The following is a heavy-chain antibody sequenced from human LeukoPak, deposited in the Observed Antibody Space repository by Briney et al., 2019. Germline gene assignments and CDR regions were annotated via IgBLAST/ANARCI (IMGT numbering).Heavy chain of an antibody. CDR1: SGSISSGSYY. Sequence: SETLSLTCTVSSGSISSGSYYWSWIRQPAGKGLEWIGRIYTSGSTNYNPSLKSRVTISVDTSKNQFSLKLNSVTAADTAVYYCARESGGAYYYDSSGYFYDAFDIWGQGTMVTVSS. V-gene: IGHV4-61*02. D-gene: IGHD3-22*01. J-gene: IGHJ3*02. CDR3: ARESGGAYYYDSSGYFYDAFDI. CDR2: IYTSGST.